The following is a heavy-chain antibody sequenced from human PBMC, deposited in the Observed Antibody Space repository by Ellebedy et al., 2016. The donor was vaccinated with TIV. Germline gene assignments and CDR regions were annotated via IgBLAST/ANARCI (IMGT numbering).Heavy chain of an antibody. CDR1: GGSVSSGSYY. V-gene: IGHV4-61*01. J-gene: IGHJ6*03. D-gene: IGHD2-2*01. Sequence: GSLRLSXTVSGGSVSSGSYYWSWIRQPPGKGLEWIGYIYYSGSTNYNPSLKSRVTISVDTSKNQFSLKLSSVTAADTAVYYCARGDIVVVPAAIPSYYYYYMDVWGKGTTVTVSS. CDR3: ARGDIVVVPAAIPSYYYYYMDV. CDR2: IYYSGST.